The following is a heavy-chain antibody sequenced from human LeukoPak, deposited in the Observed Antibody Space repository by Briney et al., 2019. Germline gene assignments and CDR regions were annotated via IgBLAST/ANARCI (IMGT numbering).Heavy chain of an antibody. CDR2: IKSKTDGGTT. V-gene: IGHV3-15*01. J-gene: IGHJ4*02. CDR3: TTPYGDYPYFDY. D-gene: IGHD4-17*01. Sequence: GGSLRLSCAASGFTFSAYDMHWVRQAPGKGLEWVGRIKSKTDGGTTDYAAPVKGRFTISRDDSKNTLYLQMNSLKTEDTAVYYCTTPYGDYPYFDYWGQGTLVTVSS. CDR1: GFTFSAYD.